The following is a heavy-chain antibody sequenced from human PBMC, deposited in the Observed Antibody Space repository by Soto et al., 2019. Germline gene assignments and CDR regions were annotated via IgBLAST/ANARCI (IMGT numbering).Heavy chain of an antibody. Sequence: ASVKVSCKASGYTFTGYYMHWVLQAPGQGLEWMGWINPNSGGTNYAQKFQGWVTMTRDTSISTAYMELSRLRSDDTAVYYCARECSGWSDYYYYGMDVWGQGTTVTVSS. CDR2: INPNSGGT. CDR1: GYTFTGYY. D-gene: IGHD6-19*01. J-gene: IGHJ6*02. CDR3: ARECSGWSDYYYYGMDV. V-gene: IGHV1-2*04.